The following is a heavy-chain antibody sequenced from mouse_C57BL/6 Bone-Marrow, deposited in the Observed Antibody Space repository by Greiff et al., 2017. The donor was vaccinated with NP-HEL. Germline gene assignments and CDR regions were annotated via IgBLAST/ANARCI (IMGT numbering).Heavy chain of an antibody. Sequence: QVQLQQPGAELVRPGTSVKLSCKASGYTFTSYWMHWVKQRPGQGLEWIGVIDPSDSYTNYNQKFKGKATLTVDTSSSTAYMQLSSLTSEDSAVYYCARTGYGSSYGYFDYWGQGTTLTVSS. J-gene: IGHJ2*01. D-gene: IGHD1-1*01. CDR2: IDPSDSYT. CDR1: GYTFTSYW. V-gene: IGHV1-59*01. CDR3: ARTGYGSSYGYFDY.